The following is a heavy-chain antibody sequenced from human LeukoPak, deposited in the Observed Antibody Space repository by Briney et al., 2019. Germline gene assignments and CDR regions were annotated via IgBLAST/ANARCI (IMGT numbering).Heavy chain of an antibody. CDR2: IIPIFGTA. J-gene: IGHJ4*02. Sequence: ASVKVSCKASGGTFSSYAISWVRQAPGQGLEWMGGIIPIFGTANYAQKFQGRVTITADESTSTAYMELSSLRSEDTAVYYCARRPAYSSAWGFDYWGQGTLVTVSS. D-gene: IGHD6-19*01. V-gene: IGHV1-69*13. CDR3: ARRPAYSSAWGFDY. CDR1: GGTFSSYA.